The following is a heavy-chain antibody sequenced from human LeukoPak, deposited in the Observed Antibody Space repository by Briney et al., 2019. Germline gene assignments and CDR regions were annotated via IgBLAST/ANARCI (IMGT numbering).Heavy chain of an antibody. CDR1: GGSISSYY. J-gene: IGHJ4*02. V-gene: IGHV4-59*01. Sequence: SETLSLTCTVSGGSISSYYWSWIRQPPGKGLEWIGYIYYSGSTNCNPSLKSRVTISVDTSKNQFSLKLSSVTAADTAVYYCARENCSSTSCYFDYWGQGTLVTVSS. CDR2: IYYSGST. D-gene: IGHD2-2*01. CDR3: ARENCSSTSCYFDY.